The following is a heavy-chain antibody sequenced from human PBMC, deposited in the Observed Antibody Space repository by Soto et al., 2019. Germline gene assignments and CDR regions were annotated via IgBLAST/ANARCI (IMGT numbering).Heavy chain of an antibody. V-gene: IGHV3-66*01. D-gene: IGHD2-15*01. Sequence: PGGSLRLSCAASGFTVSSNYMSWVRQAPGKGLEWVSVIYSGGSTYYADSVKGRFTISRDNSKNTLYLQMNSLRAEDTAVYYCANLYCSGGSCYFDYWGQGTLVTVSS. CDR3: ANLYCSGGSCYFDY. CDR2: IYSGGST. CDR1: GFTVSSNY. J-gene: IGHJ4*02.